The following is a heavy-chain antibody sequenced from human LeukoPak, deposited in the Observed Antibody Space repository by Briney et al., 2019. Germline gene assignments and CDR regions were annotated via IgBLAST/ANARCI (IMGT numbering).Heavy chain of an antibody. CDR1: GFTFDDYG. Sequence: PGGSLRLSCAASGFTFDDYGMSWVRQAPGKGLEWVSGINWNGGSTGYADSVKGRFTISRDNAKNSLYLQMNSLRAEDTALYYCARGYNWNLASRFDYWGQGTLVTVSS. J-gene: IGHJ4*02. V-gene: IGHV3-20*04. D-gene: IGHD1-20*01. CDR2: INWNGGST. CDR3: ARGYNWNLASRFDY.